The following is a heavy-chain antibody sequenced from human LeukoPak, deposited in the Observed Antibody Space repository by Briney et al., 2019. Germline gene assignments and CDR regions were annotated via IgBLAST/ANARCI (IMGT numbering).Heavy chain of an antibody. CDR3: ARSASFYGDYAFYFDY. D-gene: IGHD4-17*01. CDR1: GGSISSSSYY. CDR2: IYYSGST. Sequence: SETLSLTCTVSGGSISSSSYYWGWIRQPPGKGLEWIGSIYYSGSTYYNPSLKSRVTISVDTSKNQFSLKLSSVTAADTAVYYCARSASFYGDYAFYFDYWGQGTLVTVSS. J-gene: IGHJ4*02. V-gene: IGHV4-39*07.